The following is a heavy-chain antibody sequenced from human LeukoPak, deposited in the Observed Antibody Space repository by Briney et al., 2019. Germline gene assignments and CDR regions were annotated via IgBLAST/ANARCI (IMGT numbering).Heavy chain of an antibody. CDR3: ARGGRAIAVAGSDF. V-gene: IGHV3-30*04. CDR1: GFTFSSCA. D-gene: IGHD6-19*01. Sequence: PGGSLRLSCAASGFTFSSCAMHWVRQAPGKGLEWVAVISYDVSYKYYADSVKGRFTISRDNSKNTLYLQMNGLRAEDTALYYCARGGRAIAVAGSDFWGQGTMVSVSS. CDR2: ISYDVSYK. J-gene: IGHJ3*01.